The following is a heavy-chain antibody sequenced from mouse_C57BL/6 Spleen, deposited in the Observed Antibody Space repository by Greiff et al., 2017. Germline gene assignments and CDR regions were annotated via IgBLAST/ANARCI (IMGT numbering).Heavy chain of an antibody. Sequence: QVQLQQPGTELVKPGASVKLSCKASGYTFTSYWMHWVKQRPGQGLEWIGNINPSNGGTNYNEKFKSKATLTVDKSSSTAYMQISSLTSEDSAVCDSARGYGSSAFAYWGQGTLVTVSA. CDR2: INPSNGGT. J-gene: IGHJ3*01. D-gene: IGHD1-1*01. V-gene: IGHV1-53*01. CDR1: GYTFTSYW. CDR3: ARGYGSSAFAY.